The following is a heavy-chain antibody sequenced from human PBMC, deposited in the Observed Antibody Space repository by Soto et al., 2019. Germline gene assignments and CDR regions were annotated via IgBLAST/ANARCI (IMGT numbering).Heavy chain of an antibody. CDR2: INAGNGNT. J-gene: IGHJ4*02. CDR1: GYTFTAYA. V-gene: IGHV1-3*01. D-gene: IGHD3-10*02. CDR3: AKGFNYYGRGTLKLDS. Sequence: ASVNVSCKASGYTFTAYAIHWVRQAPGQRLEWMGWINAGNGNTKYSQKFQGRVTITRDTSASTAYMELSTLRSADTAMYYCAKGFNYYGRGTLKLDSWGLGTLVTVSS.